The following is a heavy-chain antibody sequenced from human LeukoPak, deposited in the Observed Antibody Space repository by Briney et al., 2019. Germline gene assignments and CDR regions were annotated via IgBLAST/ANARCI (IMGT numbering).Heavy chain of an antibody. CDR2: IKQDGSEK. D-gene: IGHD1-26*01. J-gene: IGHJ4*02. V-gene: IGHV3-7*01. Sequence: GGSLRLSCAASGFTFASHWMSWVRQAPGKGLEWVANIKQDGSEKYYVDSVKGRFTISRDNAKNSLYLQMNSLRAEDTAVYYCARVWEWELLDYWGQGTLVTVSS. CDR1: GFTFASHW. CDR3: ARVWEWELLDY.